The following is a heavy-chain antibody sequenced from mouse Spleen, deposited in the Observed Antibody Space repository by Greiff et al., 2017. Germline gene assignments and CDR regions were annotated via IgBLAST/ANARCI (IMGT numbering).Heavy chain of an antibody. Sequence: EVKVVESGGGLVKPGGSLKLSCAASGFTFSDYGMHWVRQAPEKGLEWVAYISSGSSTIYYADTVKGRFTISRDNAKNTLFLQMTSLRSEDTAMYYCARRDDYQSSYAMDYWGQGTSVTVSS. J-gene: IGHJ4*01. V-gene: IGHV5-17*01. CDR3: ARRDDYQSSYAMDY. CDR2: ISSGSSTI. D-gene: IGHD2-4*01. CDR1: GFTFSDYG.